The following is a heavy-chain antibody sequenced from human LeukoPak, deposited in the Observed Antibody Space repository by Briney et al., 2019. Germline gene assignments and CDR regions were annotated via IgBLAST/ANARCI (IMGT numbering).Heavy chain of an antibody. Sequence: GRSLRLSCVASGFTFSSYGMHWVRQAPGKGLEWVAVISYVGSNNYYADSVKGRFTISRGNSKNTLYLQMNSLRAEDTAVYYCAELGITMIGGVWGKGTTVTISS. CDR3: AELGITMIGGV. D-gene: IGHD3-10*02. CDR2: ISYVGSNN. CDR1: GFTFSSYG. J-gene: IGHJ6*04. V-gene: IGHV3-30*18.